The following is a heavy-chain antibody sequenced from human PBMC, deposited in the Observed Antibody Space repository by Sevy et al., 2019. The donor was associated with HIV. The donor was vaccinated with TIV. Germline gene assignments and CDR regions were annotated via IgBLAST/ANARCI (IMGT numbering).Heavy chain of an antibody. CDR3: ARDATSSSSSVWFDP. D-gene: IGHD6-6*01. V-gene: IGHV1-69*13. Sequence: ASVKVSCKASGGTFSSYAISWVRQAPGQGLEWMGGIIPIFGTANYAKKFQGRVTITADESTRTAYIELGSLRSEETAVYYWARDATSSSSSVWFDPWGQGTLVTVSS. CDR2: IIPIFGTA. J-gene: IGHJ5*02. CDR1: GGTFSSYA.